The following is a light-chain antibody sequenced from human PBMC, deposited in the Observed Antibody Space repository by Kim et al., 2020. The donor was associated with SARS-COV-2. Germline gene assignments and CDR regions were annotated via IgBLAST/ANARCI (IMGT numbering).Light chain of an antibody. J-gene: IGLJ2*01. CDR1: SLRSYY. CDR3: NSRDSNNNVL. Sequence: VALGQTVRITCQGDSLRSYYATWYQQKPGQAPILVIYGKNNRPSGTPDRFSGSSSGNTASLTITGTQAGDEADYYCNSRDSNNNVLFGGGTQLTVL. V-gene: IGLV3-19*01. CDR2: GKN.